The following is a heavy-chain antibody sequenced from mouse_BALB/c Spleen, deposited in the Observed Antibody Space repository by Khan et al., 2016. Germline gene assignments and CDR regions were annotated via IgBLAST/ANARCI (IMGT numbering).Heavy chain of an antibody. D-gene: IGHD3-1*01. Sequence: QVQLQQSGAELVRPGTSVKVSCKASGYAFTNYLIEWVKQRPGQGLEWIGVINPGSGGTNYNEKFKGKATLTADKSSSSAYMQLRSLTSDDSAVSCCARAGAPHYYAMDYWGQGTSVTVSS. CDR2: INPGSGGT. CDR1: GYAFTNYL. V-gene: IGHV1-54*03. CDR3: ARAGAPHYYAMDY. J-gene: IGHJ4*01.